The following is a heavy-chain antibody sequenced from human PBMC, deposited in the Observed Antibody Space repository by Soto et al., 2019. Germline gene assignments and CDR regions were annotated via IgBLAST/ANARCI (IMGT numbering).Heavy chain of an antibody. CDR2: IYYSGST. Sequence: QVQLQESGPGLVKPSETLSLTCTVSGGSVSSGSYYWSWIRQPPGKGLEWIGYIYYSGSTNYNPSLKSRVTISGDTSKNQFSLKLSSVTAADTAVYYCATGVRIAARQPYYYGMDVWGQGTTVTVSS. CDR1: GGSVSSGSYY. J-gene: IGHJ6*02. D-gene: IGHD6-6*01. V-gene: IGHV4-61*01. CDR3: ATGVRIAARQPYYYGMDV.